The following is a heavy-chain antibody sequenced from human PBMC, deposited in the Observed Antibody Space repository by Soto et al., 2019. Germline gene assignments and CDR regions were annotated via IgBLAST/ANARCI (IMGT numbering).Heavy chain of an antibody. CDR3: MTPEEGAPWAGGFDS. J-gene: IGHJ5*01. D-gene: IGHD1-26*01. CDR2: IRHGGDST. CDR1: GFRFRTRA. V-gene: IGHV3-23*01. Sequence: GGSLRLSCAASGFRFRTRAMSWVRQAPGKGLEWVASIRHGGDSTYYADSVKGRFAVSRDNSNVTLYLQMDSLRVEDTAIYYCMTPEEGAPWAGGFDSWGQGTLVTVSS.